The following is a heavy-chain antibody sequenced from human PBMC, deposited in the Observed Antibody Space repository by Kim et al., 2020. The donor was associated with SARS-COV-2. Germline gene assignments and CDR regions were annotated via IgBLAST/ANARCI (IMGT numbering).Heavy chain of an antibody. CDR1: GDSMSRYY. D-gene: IGHD2-2*01. CDR2: ISTTENT. V-gene: IGHV4-4*07. J-gene: IGHJ3*02. Sequence: SETLSLTCTVSGDSMSRYYWSWVRQPAGKGLEWIGLISTTENTNYNPSLMSRVTMSLDTSQKQFSLKLTSVTAEDTAVYYCARMGLGYCSSTRCFSAFDIWGQGTMVTVSS. CDR3: ARMGLGYCSSTRCFSAFDI.